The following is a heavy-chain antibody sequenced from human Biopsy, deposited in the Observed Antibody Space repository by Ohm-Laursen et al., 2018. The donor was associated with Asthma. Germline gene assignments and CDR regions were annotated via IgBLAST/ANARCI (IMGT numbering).Heavy chain of an antibody. CDR1: GGSFSSNY. CDR2: THHSRYT. CDR3: ARGSSSRLSQWELLVSGGKRAHSYYGMGV. Sequence: SQTLSLTCAVYGGSFSSNYWSWIRQTPGKGLEWLGDTHHSRYTNYNPSLSRRLTLSVDTSKNQFSLRLTSVTAADTAVYYCARGSSSRLSQWELLVSGGKRAHSYYGMGVWGQGTTVTVSS. D-gene: IGHD1-26*01. J-gene: IGHJ6*02. V-gene: IGHV4-34*01.